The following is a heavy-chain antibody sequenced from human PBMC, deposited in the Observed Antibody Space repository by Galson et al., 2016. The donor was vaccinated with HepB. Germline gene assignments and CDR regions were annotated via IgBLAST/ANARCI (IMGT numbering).Heavy chain of an antibody. CDR3: RDGMDV. J-gene: IGHJ6*02. Sequence: SLRLSCAASGFTFSNAWMSWVRQAPGKGLEWVGRIKSNTDGGTTDYAAPVKGRFSISRDDSKNTLYLQMNSLKTEDTAVYYCRDGMDVWGQGATVTVSS. V-gene: IGHV3-15*01. CDR2: IKSNTDGGTT. CDR1: GFTFSNAW.